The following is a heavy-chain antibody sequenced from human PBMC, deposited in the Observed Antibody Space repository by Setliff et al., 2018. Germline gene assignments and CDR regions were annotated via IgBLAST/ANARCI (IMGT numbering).Heavy chain of an antibody. V-gene: IGHV4-34*01. CDR3: ARGRRITMIVVPPGVFDI. CDR2: IDQSGIT. CDR1: GGSFSGYY. D-gene: IGHD3-22*01. J-gene: IGHJ3*02. Sequence: KSSETLSLTCAVYGGSFSGYYWSWIRQPPGKGPEWFGEIDQSGITNYNPSLKSRVTISIDTSKNQFSLRLSSVTATDTAVYYCARGRRITMIVVPPGVFDIWGQGTMVTVSS.